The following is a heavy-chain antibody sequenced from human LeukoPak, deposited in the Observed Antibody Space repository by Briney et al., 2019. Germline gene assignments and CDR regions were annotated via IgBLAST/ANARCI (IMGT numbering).Heavy chain of an antibody. CDR2: INPNSGGT. Sequence: ASVKVSCKASGYTFTGYYMHWVRQAPGQGLEWMGWINPNSGGTNYAQKFQGRVTMTRDTSISTAYMELSRLRSDDTAVYYCARDRRVYYDSSGYSWWSFDHWGQGTLVTVSS. CDR1: GYTFTGYY. V-gene: IGHV1-2*02. CDR3: ARDRRVYYDSSGYSWWSFDH. D-gene: IGHD3-22*01. J-gene: IGHJ4*02.